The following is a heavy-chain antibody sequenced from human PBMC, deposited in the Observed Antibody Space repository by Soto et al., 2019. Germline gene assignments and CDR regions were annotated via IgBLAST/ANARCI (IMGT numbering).Heavy chain of an antibody. CDR2: FDPEDGET. D-gene: IGHD3-22*01. V-gene: IGHV1-24*01. CDR3: ATDNPRNHYYYHSRDGDFDI. CDR1: LYSRTELS. J-gene: IGHJ3*02. Sequence: KXSCKFSLYSRTELSIHWCRHSPGKGLELMGGFDPEDGETIYAQKFQGRVTMTEDKSTDTAYIELSSLRSEETAVYYCATDNPRNHYYYHSRDGDFDIWGQGTMVTVSS.